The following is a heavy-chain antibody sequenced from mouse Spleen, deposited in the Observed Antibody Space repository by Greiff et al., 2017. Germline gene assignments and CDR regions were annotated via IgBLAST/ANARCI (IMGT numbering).Heavy chain of an antibody. CDR1: GYTFTSYG. CDR3: ARGAYGNYGY. V-gene: IGHV1-81*01. J-gene: IGHJ2*01. Sequence: VKVVESGAELARPGASVKLSCKASGYTFTSYGISWVKQRTGQGLEWIGEIYPRSGNTYYNEKFKGKATLTADKSSSTAYMELRSLTSEDSAVYFCARGAYGNYGYWGQGTTLTVSS. D-gene: IGHD2-1*01. CDR2: IYPRSGNT.